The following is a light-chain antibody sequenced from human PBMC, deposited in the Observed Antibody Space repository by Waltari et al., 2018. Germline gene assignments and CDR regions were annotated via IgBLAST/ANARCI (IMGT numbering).Light chain of an antibody. CDR3: SSFAGGKYV. V-gene: IGLV2-8*01. J-gene: IGLJ1*01. Sequence: QSALTQPPSASGSPGQSVTISCTGTSADIGCYNYVSWYQQHPGKAPKLLIYEVSKRPSGVPDRFSGSKSGNTASLTVSGLQAEDEADYYCSSFAGGKYVFGTGTRIAV. CDR1: SADIGCYNY. CDR2: EVS.